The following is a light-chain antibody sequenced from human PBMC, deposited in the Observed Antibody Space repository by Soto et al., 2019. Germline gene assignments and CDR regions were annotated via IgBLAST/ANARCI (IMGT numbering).Light chain of an antibody. CDR1: QSISRW. CDR2: RAS. V-gene: IGKV1-5*03. CDR3: QQYQTWT. J-gene: IGKJ1*01. Sequence: DIQMTQSPFTLSASVGDRVTITCRASQSISRWLAWYQQKPGKAPKLLIYRASSVESGVPSRFSGSGSGTEFTLTISGLQSDDSATYYYQQYQTWTFGQGTKVEIK.